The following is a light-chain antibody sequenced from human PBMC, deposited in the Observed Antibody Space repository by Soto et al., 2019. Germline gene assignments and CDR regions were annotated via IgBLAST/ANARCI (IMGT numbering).Light chain of an antibody. CDR2: AAS. CDR1: QSVRSNN. Sequence: EIVLTQSPGTLSLSPGERATLSCRASQSVRSNNLAWYQQKPGQDPRLLIYAASSRITGIPDRFSGSGSGTDFTLTISRLEPEDFAVYHCQQYGSSPRTFGQGTKVEIK. CDR3: QQYGSSPRT. J-gene: IGKJ1*01. V-gene: IGKV3-20*01.